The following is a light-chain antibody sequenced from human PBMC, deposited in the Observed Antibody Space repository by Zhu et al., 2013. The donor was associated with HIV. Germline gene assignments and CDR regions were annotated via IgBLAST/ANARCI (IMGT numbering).Light chain of an antibody. J-gene: IGKJ2*03. CDR3: QQYGSSPPYS. V-gene: IGKV3-15*01. CDR2: GAS. CDR1: QSVSSK. Sequence: EIVMTQSPATLSVSPGERATLSCRASQSVSSKLAWYQQKPGQAPRLLIYGASTRATGIPARFSGSGSGADFTLTINRLEPEDVAVYYCQQYGSSPPYSFGQGTKLEIK.